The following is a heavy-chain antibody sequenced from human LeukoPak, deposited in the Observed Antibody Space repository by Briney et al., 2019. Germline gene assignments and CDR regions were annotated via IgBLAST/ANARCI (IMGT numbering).Heavy chain of an antibody. CDR1: GFTFSSYA. Sequence: GGSLRLSCAASGFTFSSYAMSWVRQAPGKGLEWVSAISGSGGSTYYADSVKGRFTISRDNSKNTLYLPMNSLRAEDTAVYYCAKARMYYDFWSGRGPGFDYWGQGTLVTVSS. CDR3: AKARMYYDFWSGRGPGFDY. D-gene: IGHD3-3*01. J-gene: IGHJ4*02. CDR2: ISGSGGST. V-gene: IGHV3-23*01.